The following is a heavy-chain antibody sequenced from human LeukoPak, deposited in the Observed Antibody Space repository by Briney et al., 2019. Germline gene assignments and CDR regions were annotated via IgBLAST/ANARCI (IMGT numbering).Heavy chain of an antibody. CDR3: ARTGGSSWYTYYYGMDV. V-gene: IGHV4-59*12. J-gene: IGHJ6*02. Sequence: SETLSLTCTVSGASISSYYWSWIRQPPGKGLEWIGDIYYSGSIKYNPSLKSRVTISVDTSKNQFSLKLSSVTAADTAVYYCARTGGSSWYTYYYGMDVWGQGTTVTVSS. CDR2: IYYSGSI. CDR1: GASISSYY. D-gene: IGHD6-13*01.